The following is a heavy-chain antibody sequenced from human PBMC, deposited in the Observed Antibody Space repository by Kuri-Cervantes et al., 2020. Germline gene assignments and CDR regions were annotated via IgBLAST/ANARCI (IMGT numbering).Heavy chain of an antibody. D-gene: IGHD3-3*01. CDR2: IKEDGGRN. Sequence: GGSLRLSCAASGFTFSSYWMSWVRQAPGQGLEWVANIKEDGGRNFYVDSVKGRFTISRDNAKSSLYLQMNSLRADDTAVYYCARDPITIFGVVTHGFDYWGQGTLVTVSS. CDR1: GFTFSSYW. J-gene: IGHJ4*02. V-gene: IGHV3-7*01. CDR3: ARDPITIFGVVTHGFDY.